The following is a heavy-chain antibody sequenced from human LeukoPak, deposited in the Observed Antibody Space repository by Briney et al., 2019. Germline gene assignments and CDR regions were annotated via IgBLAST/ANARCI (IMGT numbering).Heavy chain of an antibody. Sequence: SETLSLTCAVYGGSFSGYYWSWIRQPPGKGLEWIGEINHSGSTNYNPSLKSRVTISVDTSKNQFSLKLSSVTAADTAVYYCARGVGIAVAGVNYFDYWGQGTLVTVSS. J-gene: IGHJ4*02. V-gene: IGHV4-34*01. D-gene: IGHD6-19*01. CDR2: INHSGST. CDR3: ARGVGIAVAGVNYFDY. CDR1: GGSFSGYY.